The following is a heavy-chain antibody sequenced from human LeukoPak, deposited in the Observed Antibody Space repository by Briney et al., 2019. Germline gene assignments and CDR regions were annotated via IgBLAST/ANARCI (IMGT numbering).Heavy chain of an antibody. V-gene: IGHV1-18*01. CDR2: ISAYDGNT. J-gene: IGHJ5*02. CDR1: GYTFTSYG. CDR3: ARGEGYYDFWSGYYLTSEYNWFDP. D-gene: IGHD3-3*01. Sequence: ALVKVSCKASGYTFTSYGISWVRPAPGQGLEWMGWISAYDGNTNYAQKLQGRVTMTTDTATSTAYMELRSLRSDHTAVYYCARGEGYYDFWSGYYLTSEYNWFDPWGQGTLVTVSS.